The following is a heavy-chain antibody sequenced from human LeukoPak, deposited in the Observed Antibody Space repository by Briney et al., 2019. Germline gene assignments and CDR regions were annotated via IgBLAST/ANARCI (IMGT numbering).Heavy chain of an antibody. V-gene: IGHV3-48*02. Sequence: PGGSLRLSCAASGFIFGSYSMNWVRQAPGKGLEWISYISGGSSDIHYADSVKGRFTISRDNAENSLYLQMNSLRDEDSAVYYCVRDPVRRYDYWGQGALVTVSS. J-gene: IGHJ4*02. D-gene: IGHD3-10*01. CDR1: GFIFGSYS. CDR2: ISGGSSDI. CDR3: VRDPVRRYDY.